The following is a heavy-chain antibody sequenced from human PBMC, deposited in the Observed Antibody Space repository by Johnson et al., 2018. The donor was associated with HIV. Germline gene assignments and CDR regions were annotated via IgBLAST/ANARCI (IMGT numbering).Heavy chain of an antibody. D-gene: IGHD3-22*01. J-gene: IGHJ3*02. CDR1: GFTLDDYD. CDR2: FYRNGGST. V-gene: IGHV3-20*04. Sequence: EVQLVESGGGVVRPGGSLRLSCAASGFTLDDYDMRWVRQVPGKGLEWVSGFYRNGGSTGYAASVQGRFSISRDKAKNSLYLQMKSLRAEDTALYYCARDLGSGYNDAFDIWGQGTMVTVSA. CDR3: ARDLGSGYNDAFDI.